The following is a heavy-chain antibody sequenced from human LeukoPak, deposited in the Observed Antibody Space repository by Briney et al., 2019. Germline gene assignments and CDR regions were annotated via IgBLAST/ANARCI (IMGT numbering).Heavy chain of an antibody. CDR3: ARGLLTYYYDSSGYFNWFDP. V-gene: IGHV1-2*02. CDR2: IDPNSGGT. J-gene: IGHJ5*02. CDR1: GYTFTGYY. Sequence: GASVKVSCKASGYTFTGYYMHWVRQAPGQGLEWMGWIDPNSGGTNYAQKFQGRVTMTRDTSISTAYMELSRLRSDDTAVYYCARGLLTYYYDSSGYFNWFDPWGQGTLVTVSS. D-gene: IGHD3-22*01.